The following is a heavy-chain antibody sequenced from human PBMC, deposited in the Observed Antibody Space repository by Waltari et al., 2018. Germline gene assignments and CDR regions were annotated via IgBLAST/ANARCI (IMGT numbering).Heavy chain of an antibody. CDR3: ASFSYYDSSGSAFDI. V-gene: IGHV4-39*07. J-gene: IGHJ3*02. CDR1: GGSISSSSYY. CDR2: IYYSGST. D-gene: IGHD3-22*01. Sequence: QLQLQESGPGLVKPSETLSLTCTVSGGSISSSSYYWGWIRQPPGKGLEWIGSIYYSGSTYYNPSLKSRVTISVDTSKNQFSLKLSSVTAADTAVYYCASFSYYDSSGSAFDIWGQGTMVTVSS.